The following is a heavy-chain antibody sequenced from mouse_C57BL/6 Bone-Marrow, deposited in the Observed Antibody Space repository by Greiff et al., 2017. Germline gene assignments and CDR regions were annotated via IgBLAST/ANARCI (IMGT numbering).Heavy chain of an antibody. V-gene: IGHV1-64*01. CDR1: GYTFTSYW. Sequence: QVQLQQPGAELVKPGASVKLSCKASGYTFTSYWMHWVKQRPGQGLEWIGMIHPNSGSTNYNEKFKSKATLTVDKSSSTAYMQLSSLTSEDSAVYYCARLYYDEGMDYWGQVTSVTVSS. D-gene: IGHD2-4*01. J-gene: IGHJ4*01. CDR3: ARLYYDEGMDY. CDR2: IHPNSGST.